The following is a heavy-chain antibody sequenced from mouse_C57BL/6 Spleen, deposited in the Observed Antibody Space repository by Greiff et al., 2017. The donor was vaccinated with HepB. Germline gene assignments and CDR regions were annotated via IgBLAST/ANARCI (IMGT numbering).Heavy chain of an antibody. Sequence: DVHLVESGEGLVKPGGSLKLSCAASGFTFSSYAMSWVRQTPEKRLEWVAYFSSGGDYIYYADTVKGRFTISRDNARNTLYRQMSSLKSEDTAMYYCTREGFEYHWYFDVWGTGTTVAVSS. V-gene: IGHV5-9-1*02. CDR3: TREGFEYHWYFDV. CDR1: GFTFSSYA. D-gene: IGHD5-1*01. J-gene: IGHJ1*03. CDR2: FSSGGDYI.